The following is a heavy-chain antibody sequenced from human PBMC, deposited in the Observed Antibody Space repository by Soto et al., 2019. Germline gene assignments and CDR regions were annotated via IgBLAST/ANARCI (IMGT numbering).Heavy chain of an antibody. CDR3: ARDPGYYDFWSGYPTPDY. J-gene: IGHJ4*02. V-gene: IGHV3-23*01. Sequence: GGSLRLSCAASGFTFSSYAISWVRQAPGKGLEWVSTITGSDGRTYYADSVKGRFTISRDNSKNTLYLQMNSLRAEDSAVYYCARDPGYYDFWSGYPTPDYWGQGTLVTVSS. CDR2: ITGSDGRT. CDR1: GFTFSSYA. D-gene: IGHD3-3*01.